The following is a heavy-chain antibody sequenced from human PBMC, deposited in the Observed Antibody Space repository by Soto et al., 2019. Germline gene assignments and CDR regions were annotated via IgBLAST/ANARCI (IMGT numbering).Heavy chain of an antibody. V-gene: IGHV1-18*01. CDR2: ISAYNGNT. Sequence: QVQLVQSGAEVKKPGASVKVSCKASGYTFTSYGLSWVRQAPGQGLEWMGWISAYNGNTNYAQKLQGRVTMTPDTPTSTAYMELRSLISYDTAVYYCARSGSSCYYLDYWGQGTLVTVSS. D-gene: IGHD3-22*01. CDR1: GYTFTSYG. J-gene: IGHJ4*02. CDR3: ARSGSSCYYLDY.